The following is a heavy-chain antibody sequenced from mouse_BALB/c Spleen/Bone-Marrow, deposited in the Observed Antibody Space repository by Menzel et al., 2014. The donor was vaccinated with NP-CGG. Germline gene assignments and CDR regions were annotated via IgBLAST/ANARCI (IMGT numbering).Heavy chain of an antibody. CDR3: ARSRGLRRDWYFDV. CDR1: GYSITSDYA. J-gene: IGHJ1*01. V-gene: IGHV3-2*02. CDR2: ISYSDIT. D-gene: IGHD2-4*01. Sequence: VQLQQSGPGLVKPSQSLSLPCTVTGYSITSDYAWNWIRQFPGNKLEWMGYISYSDITSYNPSLKSRISITRDTSKNQFFLQLNSVTTEDTATYYCARSRGLRRDWYFDVWGAGSTVTVSS.